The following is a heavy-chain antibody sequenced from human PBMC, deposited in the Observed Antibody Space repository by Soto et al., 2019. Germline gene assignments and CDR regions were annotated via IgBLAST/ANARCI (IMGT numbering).Heavy chain of an antibody. Sequence: QLQLQESGSRLVKPSQTLSLTCTVSGDSINSGTYSWSWIRQAPGKGLEWIGYIYLSGDGYYNPALRSRVTMSMDESENQFSLRLSSVTAADTAVYFGARGYSLIGWFDPRGQGTLVTVSS. CDR3: ARGYSLIGWFDP. V-gene: IGHV4-30-2*01. CDR2: IYLSGDG. D-gene: IGHD5-12*01. J-gene: IGHJ5*02. CDR1: GDSINSGTYS.